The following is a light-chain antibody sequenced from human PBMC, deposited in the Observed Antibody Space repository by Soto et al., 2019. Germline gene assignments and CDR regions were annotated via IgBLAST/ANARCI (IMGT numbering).Light chain of an antibody. J-gene: IGKJ4*01. CDR2: SAS. Sequence: DIQMTQSPSSVSASVGDRVTITCRASQGFSTWLAWYRRKPGRAPELLIYSASSLHRGVPSRFSGSGSGTDFTLTISSLQPEDFATYYCQQANSFPPTVGGRTEVEIK. CDR3: QQANSFPPT. CDR1: QGFSTW. V-gene: IGKV1-12*01.